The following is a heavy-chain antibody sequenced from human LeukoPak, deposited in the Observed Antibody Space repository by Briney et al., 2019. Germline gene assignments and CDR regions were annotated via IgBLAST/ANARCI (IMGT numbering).Heavy chain of an antibody. CDR2: IYYSGST. V-gene: IGHV4-59*01. D-gene: IGHD2/OR15-2a*01. CDR3: ARGQIVYYYMDV. J-gene: IGHJ6*03. CDR1: GGSFSGYY. Sequence: PSETLSLTCAVYGGSFSGYYWSWIRQPPGKGLEWIGYIYYSGSTNYNPSLKSRVTISVDTSKNQFSLKLSSVTAADTAVYYCARGQIVYYYMDVWGKGTTVTIP.